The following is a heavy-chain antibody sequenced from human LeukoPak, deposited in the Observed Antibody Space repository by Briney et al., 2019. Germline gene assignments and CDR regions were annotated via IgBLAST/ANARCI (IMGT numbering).Heavy chain of an antibody. V-gene: IGHV3-48*03. Sequence: GGSLRLSCAASGFTFSNYEMNWVRQAPGKGLEWVSYISSSGSTIYYADSVKGRVTISRYNAKNSLYLQMNSLRAEDTAVYYCASGVTIFGVVRFDYWGQGTLVTVSS. D-gene: IGHD3-3*01. CDR3: ASGVTIFGVVRFDY. J-gene: IGHJ4*02. CDR2: ISSSGSTI. CDR1: GFTFSNYE.